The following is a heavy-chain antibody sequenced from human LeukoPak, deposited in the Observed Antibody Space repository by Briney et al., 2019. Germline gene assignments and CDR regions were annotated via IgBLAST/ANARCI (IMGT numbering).Heavy chain of an antibody. Sequence: ASVKVSCKASGYTFTSYGISWVRQAPGQGLEWMGWIRAYNGNTNYAQKLQGRVTMTTDTSTSTAYIELRSLRSDDTAVYYCTRADVLRYFDWLNPFDYWGQGTLVTVSS. D-gene: IGHD3-9*01. V-gene: IGHV1-18*01. CDR3: TRADVLRYFDWLNPFDY. J-gene: IGHJ4*02. CDR2: IRAYNGNT. CDR1: GYTFTSYG.